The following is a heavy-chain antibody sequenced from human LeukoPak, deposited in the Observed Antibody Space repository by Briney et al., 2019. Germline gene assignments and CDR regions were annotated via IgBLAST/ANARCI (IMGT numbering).Heavy chain of an antibody. V-gene: IGHV3-23*01. CDR3: AKDSPVATR. CDR1: GFTYSSSA. J-gene: IGHJ4*02. CDR2: ITDSGDGT. Sequence: GGSLRLSCAASGFTYSSSAMSWVRQAPGKGLEWVSSITDSGDGTYYADSVKGRFTISRDDSKNTLFLQMNSLRAEDTAVYYCAKDSPVATRWGQGTLVTVSS. D-gene: IGHD2-15*01.